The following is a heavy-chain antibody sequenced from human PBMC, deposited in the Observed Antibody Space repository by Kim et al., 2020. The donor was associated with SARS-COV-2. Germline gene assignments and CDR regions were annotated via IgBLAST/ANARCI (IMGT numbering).Heavy chain of an antibody. Sequence: GGSLRLSCAASGFTFDDYAMHWVRQAPGKGLEWVSGISWNSGSIGYADSVKGRFTISRDNAKNSLYLQMNSLRAEDTALYYCAKDLMARRQDSYYYYGMDVWGQGTTVTVSS. V-gene: IGHV3-9*01. CDR1: GFTFDDYA. CDR2: ISWNSGSI. CDR3: AKDLMARRQDSYYYYGMDV. J-gene: IGHJ6*02.